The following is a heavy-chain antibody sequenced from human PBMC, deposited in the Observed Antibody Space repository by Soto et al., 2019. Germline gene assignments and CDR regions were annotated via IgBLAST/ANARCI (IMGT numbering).Heavy chain of an antibody. V-gene: IGHV3-15*01. CDR3: TTFCYAYPLFDN. CDR1: GFNFNIAW. D-gene: IGHD2-2*01. CDR2: IKTEADGGTT. J-gene: IGHJ4*02. Sequence: GGSLRLSCAASGFNFNIAWMSWVRQVPGGGLEWVGRIKTEADGGTTDYAAAVKGRFTISRDESQTTVFLEMNSLKTEDTAIYFCTTFCYAYPLFDNWGQETRVTVSS.